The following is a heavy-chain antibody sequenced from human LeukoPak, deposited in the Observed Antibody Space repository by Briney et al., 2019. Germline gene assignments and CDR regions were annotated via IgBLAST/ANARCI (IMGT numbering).Heavy chain of an antibody. Sequence: PGGSLRLACAASGFTFSSYSMNWVRQAPGKGLEWVANIKQDGSEKYYVDSVKGRFTISRDHARNSLYLQMNSLRAEDTAVYYCAREFSSSFGVGWGQGTLVTVSS. J-gene: IGHJ4*02. D-gene: IGHD6-6*01. CDR2: IKQDGSEK. CDR1: GFTFSSYS. V-gene: IGHV3-7*01. CDR3: AREFSSSFGVG.